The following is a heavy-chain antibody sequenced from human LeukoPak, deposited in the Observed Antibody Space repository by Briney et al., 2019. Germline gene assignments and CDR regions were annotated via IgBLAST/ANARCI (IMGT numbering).Heavy chain of an antibody. CDR1: GFTFSNYA. V-gene: IGHV3-48*02. D-gene: IGHD4-17*01. CDR2: ISSSSTSTI. J-gene: IGHJ4*02. Sequence: GGSLRLSCAASGFTFSNYAMNWVRQAPGKGLEWVSYISSSSTSTIYYADSVKDRFTTSRDNAKNSLYLQMNSLRDEDTAVYYCARDAGGAWPFDYWGQGTRVTVSS. CDR3: ARDAGGAWPFDY.